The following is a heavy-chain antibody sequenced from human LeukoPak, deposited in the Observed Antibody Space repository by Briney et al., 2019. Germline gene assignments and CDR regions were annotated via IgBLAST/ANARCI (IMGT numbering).Heavy chain of an antibody. CDR1: GFTFSHFW. CDR3: ARAGSNWNYVY. V-gene: IGHV3-7*01. Sequence: PGGSLRLSCAASGFTFSHFWMSWVRQIPGKGLEWVANIKQDGSEKYYADALKGRFTISRDNTKNSLSLQMNSLIVEDTAVYYCARAGSNWNYVYWGQGTLVTVSS. J-gene: IGHJ4*02. D-gene: IGHD1-7*01. CDR2: IKQDGSEK.